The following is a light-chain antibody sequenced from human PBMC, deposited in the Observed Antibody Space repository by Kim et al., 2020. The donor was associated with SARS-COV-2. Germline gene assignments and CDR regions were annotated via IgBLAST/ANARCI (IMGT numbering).Light chain of an antibody. CDR1: QDISKS. Sequence: SASVGDRVTITCQASQDISKSLNWYQHIPGKAPKLLLYDASNLETVVPSRFSGSGSGTQFTFTISSLRPEDVATYYCQQYDYLPYTFGQGTKLEI. V-gene: IGKV1-33*01. J-gene: IGKJ2*01. CDR2: DAS. CDR3: QQYDYLPYT.